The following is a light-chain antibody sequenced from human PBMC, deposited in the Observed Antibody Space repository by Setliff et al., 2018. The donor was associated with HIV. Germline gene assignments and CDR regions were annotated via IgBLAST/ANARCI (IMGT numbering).Light chain of an antibody. CDR2: DNN. CDR3: GTWDSSLSAGV. V-gene: IGLV1-51*01. J-gene: IGLJ1*01. Sequence: QSVLTQPPSVSAAPGQKVTVSCSGSTSNIGSNYVSWYQQLPGTAPKLIIYDNNQRPSGIPDRFPGSKSGTAATLGITGLQTGDEADYYCGTWDSSLSAGVFGSGTKVTVL. CDR1: TSNIGSNY.